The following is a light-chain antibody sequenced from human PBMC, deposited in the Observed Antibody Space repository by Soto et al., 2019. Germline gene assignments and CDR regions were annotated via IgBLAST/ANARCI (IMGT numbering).Light chain of an antibody. V-gene: IGLV1-44*01. CDR1: TSNIGSKT. J-gene: IGLJ2*01. CDR2: NNN. Sequence: QSVLTQPPSASGTPGQRVTISCSGSTSNIGSKTVSWYQQLPGSAPRVLIYNNNERPSGVPDRFSGSKSGTSASLAISGLQSEEEADYYCATWDDSRPAVFGGGTKLPVL. CDR3: ATWDDSRPAV.